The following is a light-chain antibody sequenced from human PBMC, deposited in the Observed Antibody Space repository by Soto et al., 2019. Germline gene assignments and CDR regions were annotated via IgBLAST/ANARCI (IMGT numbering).Light chain of an antibody. V-gene: IGKV1-5*03. CDR2: KAS. CDR3: QHYYTYPYT. J-gene: IGKJ2*01. Sequence: DIQMTQSPSTLSASVGGRVTISCRASQSINNLLAWYQQKPGKTPKLLIYKASSLESGVPSRFSGSGSGTDFTLTISSLQPDDFATYYCQHYYTYPYTFGQGTKVEIK. CDR1: QSINNL.